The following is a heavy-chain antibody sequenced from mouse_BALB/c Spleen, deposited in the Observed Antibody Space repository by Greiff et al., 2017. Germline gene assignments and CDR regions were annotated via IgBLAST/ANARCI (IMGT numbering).Heavy chain of an antibody. CDR1: GYTFTNYW. J-gene: IGHJ3*01. CDR2: IYPGGGYT. Sequence: VQLQQSGAELVRPGTSVKISCKASGYTFTNYWLGWVKQRPGHGLEWIGEIYPGGGYTNYNEKFKGKATLTADTSSRTAYMQLSSLTSEDSAVYFCARSGGSSPLWFAYWGQGTLVTVSA. CDR3: ARSGGSSPLWFAY. D-gene: IGHD1-1*01. V-gene: IGHV1-63*02.